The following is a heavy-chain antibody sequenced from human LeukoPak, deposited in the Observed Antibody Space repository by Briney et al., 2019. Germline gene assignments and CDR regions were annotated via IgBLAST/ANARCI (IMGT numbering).Heavy chain of an antibody. Sequence: PGGSLRLSCAASGFTFSSYAMSWVRQAPGKGLEWVSAISGSGGSTYYADSVKGRFTISRDNSKNTLYLQMNSLRAEDTAVYYCATYQTGYCSSTSCYPFDYWGQGTLVTVSS. V-gene: IGHV3-23*01. CDR1: GFTFSSYA. CDR2: ISGSGGST. CDR3: ATYQTGYCSSTSCYPFDY. J-gene: IGHJ4*02. D-gene: IGHD2-2*01.